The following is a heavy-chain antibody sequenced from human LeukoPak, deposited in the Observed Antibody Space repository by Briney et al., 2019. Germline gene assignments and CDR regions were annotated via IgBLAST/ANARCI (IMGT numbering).Heavy chain of an antibody. J-gene: IGHJ4*02. CDR3: ASCVRRAAMSGNYYFDY. CDR1: GGTFSSYA. V-gene: IGHV1-69*13. Sequence: SVKVSCKASGGTFSSYAISWVRQAPGQGLGWMGGIIPIFGTANYAQKFQGRVTITADESTSTAYMELSSLRSEDTAVYYCASCVRRAAMSGNYYFDYWGQGTLVTVSS. CDR2: IIPIFGTA. D-gene: IGHD2-2*01.